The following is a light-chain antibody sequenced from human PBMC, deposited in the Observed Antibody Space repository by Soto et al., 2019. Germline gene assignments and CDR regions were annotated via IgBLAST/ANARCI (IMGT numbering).Light chain of an antibody. Sequence: EVELTQSPATLSLSPGETATLSCRASQSVDKFLAWYQQRPGQPPRLLIFDSSNRATGVPARFSGSGSGTDFTLTISSLDPEDFAVYYCQQRSNWITFGQGARLEIK. J-gene: IGKJ5*01. CDR1: QSVDKF. CDR3: QQRSNWIT. CDR2: DSS. V-gene: IGKV3-11*01.